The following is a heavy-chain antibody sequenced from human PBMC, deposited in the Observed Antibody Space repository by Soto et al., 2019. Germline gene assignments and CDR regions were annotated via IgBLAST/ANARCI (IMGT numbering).Heavy chain of an antibody. CDR3: AHRVLRTVFGLVTTTAIYFDF. CDR2: IYWDDAK. Sequence: QITLNESGPTVVRPTETLTLTCRFSGFSLTTSGVGVGWIRQSPGMTPEWLALIYWDDAKRYSASLKSRLTITKDTSKNQVVLTVSDLDPTDTATYYCAHRVLRTVFGLVTTTAIYFDFWGQGTPVAVSS. J-gene: IGHJ4*02. D-gene: IGHD3-3*01. V-gene: IGHV2-5*02. CDR1: GFSLTTSGVG.